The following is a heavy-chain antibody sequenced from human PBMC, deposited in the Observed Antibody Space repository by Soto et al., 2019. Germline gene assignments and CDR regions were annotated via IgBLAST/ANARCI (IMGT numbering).Heavy chain of an antibody. V-gene: IGHV1-24*01. CDR3: ATGMGLRSSPHFDY. CDR2: FDPEDGET. Sequence: ASVKVSCKVSGYTLTELSMHWVRQAPGKGLEWMGGFDPEDGETIYAQKFQGRVTMTEDTSTDTAYMELSSLRSEDTAVYYCATGMGLRSSPHFDYWGQGTLVTVSS. D-gene: IGHD4-17*01. CDR1: GYTLTELS. J-gene: IGHJ4*02.